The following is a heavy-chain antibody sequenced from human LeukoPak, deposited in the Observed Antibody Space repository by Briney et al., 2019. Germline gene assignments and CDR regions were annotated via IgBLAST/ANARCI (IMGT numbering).Heavy chain of an antibody. CDR3: ARDPKDYGDYVAPQNWFDP. CDR2: IKQDGSEK. J-gene: IGHJ5*02. V-gene: IGHV3-7*01. Sequence: GGSLRLSCAASGFTFSSYWMSWVRQAPGKGLEWVANIKQDGSEKYYVDSVKGRFTISRDNAKNSLYLQMNSLRAEDTAVYYCARDPKDYGDYVAPQNWFDPWGQGTPVTVSS. CDR1: GFTFSSYW. D-gene: IGHD4-17*01.